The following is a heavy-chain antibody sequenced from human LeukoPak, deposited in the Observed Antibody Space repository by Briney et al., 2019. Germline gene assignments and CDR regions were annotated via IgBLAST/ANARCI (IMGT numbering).Heavy chain of an antibody. CDR2: ISAYNSNT. Sequence: ASVKVSCKASGYTFSTYTISWLRQAPGQGLEWMGWISAYNSNTNYAQKLRGRVTMTADTSTSTAYMELRGLRSDDTAVYYCARGAGDMATITPFDQWGQGTLVTVSS. J-gene: IGHJ4*02. V-gene: IGHV1-18*01. CDR3: ARGAGDMATITPFDQ. D-gene: IGHD5-24*01. CDR1: GYTFSTYT.